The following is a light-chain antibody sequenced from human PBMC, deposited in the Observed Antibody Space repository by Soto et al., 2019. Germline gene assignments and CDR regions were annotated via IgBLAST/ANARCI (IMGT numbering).Light chain of an antibody. V-gene: IGKV1-5*01. Sequence: DIQMTQSPSTLSASVGDRVTITCRASQSISTWLAWYQQKPGKAPKLLIYDASSLESGVPSRFSGSGSATKFTLTISSLQPDDFAAYYCQQYNSFSWTFGQGTKVDIK. J-gene: IGKJ1*01. CDR1: QSISTW. CDR3: QQYNSFSWT. CDR2: DAS.